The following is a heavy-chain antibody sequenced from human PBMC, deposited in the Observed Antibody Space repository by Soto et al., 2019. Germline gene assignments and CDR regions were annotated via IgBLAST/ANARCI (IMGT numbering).Heavy chain of an antibody. CDR1: GYTFISYG. CDR2: ISPYNGNT. V-gene: IGHV1-18*01. J-gene: IGHJ3*02. Sequence: HVQLVQSGAEVNKPGASLKVSCKASGYTFISYGVSWVRQAPGQGLEWLGWISPYNGNTNYAQKFQGRITMTTDTSTSTVDMDLRSLRTDDTAVYYCARDQTKWLADAFDIWGQGTMVVVSS. D-gene: IGHD5-12*01. CDR3: ARDQTKWLADAFDI.